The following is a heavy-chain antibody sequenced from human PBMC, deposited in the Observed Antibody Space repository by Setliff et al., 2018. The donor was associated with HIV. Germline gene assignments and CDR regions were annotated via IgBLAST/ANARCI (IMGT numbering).Heavy chain of an antibody. D-gene: IGHD5-12*01. CDR1: GFTLSGYW. Sequence: GESLTISCAASGFTLSGYWLSWVRQAPGKGLEWVASIKQDGSDKYYVDSVKGRFTISRDNAKNSLYLQTNSLRAEDTAMYYCARDWRHGYDLNFDYWGQGTLVTVSS. CDR2: IKQDGSDK. V-gene: IGHV3-7*01. J-gene: IGHJ4*02. CDR3: ARDWRHGYDLNFDY.